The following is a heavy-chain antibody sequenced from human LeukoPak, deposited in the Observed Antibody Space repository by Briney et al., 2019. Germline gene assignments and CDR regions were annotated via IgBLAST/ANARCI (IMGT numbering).Heavy chain of an antibody. V-gene: IGHV4-61*02. D-gene: IGHD2-21*01. CDR2: IYTSGST. CDR1: GGSISSGSYY. CDR3: AREFVGCLHCYLSPMFAFDI. Sequence: SQTLSLTCTVSGGSISSGSYYWSWIRQPAGKGLEWIGRIYTSGSTNYNPSLKSRVTISVDTSKNQFSLKLSSVTAADTAVYYCAREFVGCLHCYLSPMFAFDIWGQGTMVTVSS. J-gene: IGHJ3*02.